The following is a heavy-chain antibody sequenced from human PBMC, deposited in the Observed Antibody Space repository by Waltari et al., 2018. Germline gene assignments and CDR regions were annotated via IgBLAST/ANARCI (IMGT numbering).Heavy chain of an antibody. V-gene: IGHV4-39*01. D-gene: IGHD6-19*01. CDR1: VGSISRXSSY. CDR3: AXHGXIAVAGSDAFDX. CDR2: IYYSXST. J-gene: IGHJ3*02. Sequence: QLQESGXGLXXPSEXLSLTCXVSVGSISRXSSYLGWIRQSPGTGQEWIGLIYYSXSTYYXPSLKSRVTIXVDTSKNQFSLKLRSVTXADTAVYYXAXHGXIAVAGSDAFDXWGQGTXVTVSS.